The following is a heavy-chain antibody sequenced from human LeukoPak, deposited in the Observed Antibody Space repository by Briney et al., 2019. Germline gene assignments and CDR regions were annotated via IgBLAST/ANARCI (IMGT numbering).Heavy chain of an antibody. J-gene: IGHJ5*02. CDR2: INHSGST. CDR1: GGSFSGYY. V-gene: IGHV4-34*01. Sequence: PSETLSPTCAVYGGSFSGYYWSWIRQPPGKGLEWIGEINHSGSTNYNPSLKSRVTISVTTSTNQFSLKLTSVTAADTAVYYCARPYYYDSRIDPWGQGTLVTVSS. D-gene: IGHD3-22*01. CDR3: ARPYYYDSRIDP.